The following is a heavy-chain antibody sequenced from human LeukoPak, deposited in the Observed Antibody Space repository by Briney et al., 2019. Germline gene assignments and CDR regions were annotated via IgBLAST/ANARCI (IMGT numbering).Heavy chain of an antibody. J-gene: IGHJ4*02. Sequence: ASVKVSCKASGYTFTSFGINWVRQAPGHGLEWTGWISAYNGNTNYAQKLQGRVTMTTDTSTNTAYMELRSLRSDDTAIYYCAGAVTVTTGPLGYWGQGTLVTVSS. D-gene: IGHD4-17*01. V-gene: IGHV1-18*01. CDR1: GYTFTSFG. CDR3: AGAVTVTTGPLGY. CDR2: ISAYNGNT.